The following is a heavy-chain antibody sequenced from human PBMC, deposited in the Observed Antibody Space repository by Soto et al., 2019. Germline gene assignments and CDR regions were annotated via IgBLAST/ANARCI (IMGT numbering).Heavy chain of an antibody. CDR3: ARAYSGRLPRRADYYFAMDV. CDR2: IGAADDP. Sequence: GGSLRLSCAASGFTSSAYDMHWVRQATGKGLEWVSAIGAADDPYYLGSVKGRFTISRENARNSFYLQMYNLRAGDTAVYYCARAYSGRLPRRADYYFAMDVWGQGTTVTVSS. J-gene: IGHJ6*02. D-gene: IGHD2-21*01. V-gene: IGHV3-13*05. CDR1: GFTSSAYD.